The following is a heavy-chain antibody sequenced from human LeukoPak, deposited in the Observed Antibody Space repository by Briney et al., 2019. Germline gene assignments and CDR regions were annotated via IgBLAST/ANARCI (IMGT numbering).Heavy chain of an antibody. D-gene: IGHD6-19*01. CDR2: ISSSTSRI. CDR1: GFTFSSYS. CDR3: ARDRGRYESSGYPYFDY. V-gene: IGHV3-48*02. Sequence: GGSLRLSCAASGFTFSSYSMNWVRQAPGKGLEWVSYISSSTSRIYYADSVKGRFTVSRDNAKNSLYLQMNSLRDEDTAVYYCARDRGRYESSGYPYFDYWGQGTLVTVSS. J-gene: IGHJ4*02.